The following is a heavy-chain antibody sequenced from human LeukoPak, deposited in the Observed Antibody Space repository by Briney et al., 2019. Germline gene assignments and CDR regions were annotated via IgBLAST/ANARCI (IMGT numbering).Heavy chain of an antibody. CDR3: ARQDYGGNPLDY. D-gene: IGHD4-23*01. CDR1: GGSISSSSYY. V-gene: IGHV4-39*01. CDR2: IYYSGST. Sequence: SETLSLTCTVSGGSISSSSYYWGWIRQPPGKGLEWIGSIYYSGSTYYNPSLKSRVTISVDTSKNQFSLKLSSVTAADTAVYYCARQDYGGNPLDYWGQGTLVTVSS. J-gene: IGHJ4*02.